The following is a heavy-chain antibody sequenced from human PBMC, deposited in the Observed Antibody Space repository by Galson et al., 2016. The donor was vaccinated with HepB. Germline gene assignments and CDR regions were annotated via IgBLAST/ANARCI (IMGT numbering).Heavy chain of an antibody. V-gene: IGHV3-30*18. Sequence: SLRLSCAASGLTFTSFGMHWVRQAPGKGLEWVALMSYDGSTTFYGDSVKGRFTISRDNSKNTLYLQMSSLRVDDTALYYCAKDRLGAFDLWGQGTMVTVSS. CDR3: AKDRLGAFDL. J-gene: IGHJ3*01. CDR1: GLTFTSFG. D-gene: IGHD3-16*01. CDR2: MSYDGSTT.